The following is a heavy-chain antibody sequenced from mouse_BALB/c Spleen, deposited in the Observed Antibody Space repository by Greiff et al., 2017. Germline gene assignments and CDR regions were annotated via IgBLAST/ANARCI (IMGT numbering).Heavy chain of an antibody. CDR3: ARWGYGNYPHFDY. CDR2: ISTYYGDA. J-gene: IGHJ2*01. V-gene: IGHV1S137*01. Sequence: VHLVESGAELVRPGVSVKISCKGSGYTFTDYAMHWVKQSHAKSLEWIGVISTYYGDASYNQKFKGKATMTVDKSSSTAYMKLARLTSEDSAIYYCARWGYGNYPHFDYWGQGTTLTVSS. D-gene: IGHD2-1*01. CDR1: GYTFTDYA.